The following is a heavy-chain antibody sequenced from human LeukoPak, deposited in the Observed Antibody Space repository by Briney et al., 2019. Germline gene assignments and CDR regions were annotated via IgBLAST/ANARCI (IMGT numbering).Heavy chain of an antibody. J-gene: IGHJ4*02. CDR1: GGSISSGGYY. CDR2: IYQSGTT. V-gene: IGHV4-30-2*01. D-gene: IGHD1-26*01. Sequence: PSQTLSLTCTVSGGSISSGGYYWSWIRQPPGKGLEWIGYIYQSGTTYYNPSLKSRVTISVDRSKNQFSLKLSSVTAADTAVYYCARREQLAGLFGYWGQGTLVTVSS. CDR3: ARREQLAGLFGY.